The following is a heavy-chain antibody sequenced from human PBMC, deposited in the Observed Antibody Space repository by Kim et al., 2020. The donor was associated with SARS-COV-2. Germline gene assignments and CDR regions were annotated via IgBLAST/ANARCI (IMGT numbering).Heavy chain of an antibody. J-gene: IGHJ4*02. D-gene: IGHD2-15*01. Sequence: KGRFTISRDNSKNTLYLQMNSLRAEDTAVYYCAKDPSRTERYCSGGSCYSWGQGTLVTVSS. CDR3: AKDPSRTERYCSGGSCYS. V-gene: IGHV3-23*01.